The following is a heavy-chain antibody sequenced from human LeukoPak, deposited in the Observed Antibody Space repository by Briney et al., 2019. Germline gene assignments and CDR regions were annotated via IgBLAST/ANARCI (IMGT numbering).Heavy chain of an antibody. Sequence: GGSLRLSCAASGFTVSSNYMSWVRQAPGKGLEWVSVIYSGGSTYYADSVKGRFTISRDNYKSTLYLQMNSLRAEDTAVYYCSGYYLLDAFDIWGQGTMVTVSS. CDR1: GFTVSSNY. CDR2: IYSGGST. CDR3: SGYYLLDAFDI. D-gene: IGHD3-22*01. J-gene: IGHJ3*02. V-gene: IGHV3-53*01.